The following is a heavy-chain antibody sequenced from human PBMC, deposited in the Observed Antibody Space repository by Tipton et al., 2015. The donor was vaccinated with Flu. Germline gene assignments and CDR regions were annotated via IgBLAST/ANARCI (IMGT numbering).Heavy chain of an antibody. J-gene: IGHJ6*03. CDR2: VYYSGNT. D-gene: IGHD4-11*01. CDR1: GDSISSSSYH. Sequence: TLSLTCIVSGDSISSSSYHWAWIRQPPGKGLEWIGSVYYSGNTYYKSSLRSRATISADMSKNQLSLNLRSVTAADTAVYHCARLHSFHFYMDVWGKGTPVTVSS. V-gene: IGHV4-39*01. CDR3: ARLHSFHFYMDV.